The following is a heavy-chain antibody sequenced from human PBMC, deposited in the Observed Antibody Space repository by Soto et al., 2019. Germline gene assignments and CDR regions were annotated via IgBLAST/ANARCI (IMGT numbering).Heavy chain of an antibody. CDR3: AKDLNGSGSFTSYYHYGMEV. J-gene: IGHJ6*02. V-gene: IGHV3-23*01. Sequence: EVQMLESGGGLVHPGWSLRLSCAASGFTFSNYAMNWVRQAPGKGLEWVSTISGSGRNTYYADSVKGRLTISRDSSKNTLYLQMNSLRVEDTGVYYCAKDLNGSGSFTSYYHYGMEVWGQGTTVTVSS. CDR1: GFTFSNYA. D-gene: IGHD3-10*01. CDR2: ISGSGRNT.